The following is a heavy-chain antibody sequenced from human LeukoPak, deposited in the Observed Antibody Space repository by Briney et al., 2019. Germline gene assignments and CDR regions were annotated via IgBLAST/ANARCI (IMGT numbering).Heavy chain of an antibody. Sequence: VASVKVSCKASGYTFTSYGISWVRQAPGQGLEWMGWISAYNGNTNYAQKLQGRVTMTTDTSTSTAYMELRSLRSDDTAVYYCASLKNSYDSSGYLVTDAFDIWGQGTMVTVSS. J-gene: IGHJ3*02. D-gene: IGHD3-22*01. V-gene: IGHV1-18*01. CDR3: ASLKNSYDSSGYLVTDAFDI. CDR2: ISAYNGNT. CDR1: GYTFTSYG.